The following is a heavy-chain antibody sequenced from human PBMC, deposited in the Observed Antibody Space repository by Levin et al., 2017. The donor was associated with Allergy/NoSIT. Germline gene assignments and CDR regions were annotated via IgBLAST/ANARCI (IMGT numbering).Heavy chain of an antibody. CDR2: ISYDGSNK. D-gene: IGHD6-13*01. V-gene: IGHV3-30*18. CDR3: AKGWYSSSWYYGYYYYYGMDG. Sequence: GGSLRLSCAASGFTFSSYGMHWVRQAPGKGLEWVAVISYDGSNKYYADSVKGRFTISRDNSKNTLYLQMNSLRAEDTAVYYCAKGWYSSSWYYGYYYYYGMDGWGQGTTVTVSS. J-gene: IGHJ6*02. CDR1: GFTFSSYG.